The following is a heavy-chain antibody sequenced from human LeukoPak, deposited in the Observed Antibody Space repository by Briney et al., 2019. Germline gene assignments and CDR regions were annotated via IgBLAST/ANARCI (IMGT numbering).Heavy chain of an antibody. D-gene: IGHD2-15*01. CDR2: IYTSGST. J-gene: IGHJ4*02. V-gene: IGHV4-61*02. CDR1: DGSISSGSYY. Sequence: SETLSLTCTVSDGSISSGSYYGSWIRQPAEKGLEWIGRIYTSGSTNYNPSLKSRVTISVDTSKNQFSLKLSYVTAADTAVYYCAREGEGYCSGGSCYGFDYWGQGTLVTVSS. CDR3: AREGEGYCSGGSCYGFDY.